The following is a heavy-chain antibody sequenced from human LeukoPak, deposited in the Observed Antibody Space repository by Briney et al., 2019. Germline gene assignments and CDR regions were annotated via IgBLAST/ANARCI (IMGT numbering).Heavy chain of an antibody. CDR3: ARGQLGFDF. V-gene: IGHV4-59*01. CDR1: GGSISSYY. Sequence: PSETLSLTCTVSGGSISSYYWSWIRQPPGKGLEWIGYIYYSGSTNYNPSLKSRVTISVDTSKNQVSLRVTSLTAADTAVYYCARGQLGFDFWGQGTMVIVSS. D-gene: IGHD2-2*01. CDR2: IYYSGST. J-gene: IGHJ3*01.